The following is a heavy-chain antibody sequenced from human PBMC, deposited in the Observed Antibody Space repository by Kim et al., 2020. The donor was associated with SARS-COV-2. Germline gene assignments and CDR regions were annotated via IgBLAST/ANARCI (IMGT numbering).Heavy chain of an antibody. CDR3: ASEPLRYFDWLFDY. D-gene: IGHD3-9*01. Sequence: GGSLRLSCAASGFTFNTYSMNWVSQAPGKGLEWISYISASSSTIFYADSVKGRFTISRDNAKNSLYLQMNSLRDEDTAVYYCASEPLRYFDWLFDYWGQGTLVTVST. V-gene: IGHV3-48*02. CDR1: GFTFNTYS. J-gene: IGHJ4*02. CDR2: ISASSSTI.